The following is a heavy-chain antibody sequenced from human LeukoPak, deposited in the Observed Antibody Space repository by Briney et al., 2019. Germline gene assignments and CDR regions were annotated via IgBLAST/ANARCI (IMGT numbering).Heavy chain of an antibody. D-gene: IGHD3-10*01. CDR2: IYYSGST. CDR1: GGSISSYY. Sequence: PSETLSLTCTVSGGSISSYYWSWLRQPPGKGLEWIGYIYYSGSTNYNPSLKSRVTISVDTSKNQFSLKLSSVTAADTAVYYCARGGTGAWFDPWGQGTLVTVSS. CDR3: ARGGTGAWFDP. V-gene: IGHV4-59*01. J-gene: IGHJ5*02.